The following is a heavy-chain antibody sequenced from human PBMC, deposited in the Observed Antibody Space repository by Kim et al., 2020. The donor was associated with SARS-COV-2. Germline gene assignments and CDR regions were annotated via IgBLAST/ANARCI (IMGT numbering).Heavy chain of an antibody. V-gene: IGHV1-3*01. Sequence: ASVKVSCKASGYTFTSYAMHWVRQAPGQRLEWMGWINAGNGNTKYSQKFQGRVTITRDTSASTAYMELSSLRSEDTAVYYCARSQMGFEEVTMVRGDYNWFDPWGQGTLVTVSS. CDR1: GYTFTSYA. J-gene: IGHJ5*02. CDR3: ARSQMGFEEVTMVRGDYNWFDP. D-gene: IGHD3-10*01. CDR2: INAGNGNT.